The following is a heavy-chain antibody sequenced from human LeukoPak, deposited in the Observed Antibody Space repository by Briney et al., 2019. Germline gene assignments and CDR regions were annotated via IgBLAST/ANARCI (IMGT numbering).Heavy chain of an antibody. CDR1: GFTFSSYG. CDR2: ISYDGSNK. J-gene: IGHJ4*02. Sequence: GGSLRLSCAASGFTFSSYGMHWVRQAPGKGLEWVAVISYDGSNKYYADSVKGRFTISRDNSKNTLYLQVNSLRAEDTAVYYCARDTGYWGQGTLVTVSS. V-gene: IGHV3-30*03. CDR3: ARDTGY.